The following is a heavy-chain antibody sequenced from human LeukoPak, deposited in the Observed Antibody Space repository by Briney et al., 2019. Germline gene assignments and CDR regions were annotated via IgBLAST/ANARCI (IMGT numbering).Heavy chain of an antibody. CDR1: GGTFSSYA. V-gene: IGHV1-69*05. Sequence: ASVKVSCKASGGTFSSYAISWVRQAPGQGHEWMGGIIPIFGTANYAQKFQGRVTITTDESTSTAYMELSSLRSEDTAVYYCEFSPYDSSGYFDYWGQGTLVTVSS. CDR2: IIPIFGTA. D-gene: IGHD3-22*01. J-gene: IGHJ4*02. CDR3: EFSPYDSSGYFDY.